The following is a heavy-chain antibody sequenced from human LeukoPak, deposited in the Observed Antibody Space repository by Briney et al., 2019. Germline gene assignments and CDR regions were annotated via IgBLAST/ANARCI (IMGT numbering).Heavy chain of an antibody. V-gene: IGHV1-2*02. Sequence: ASVQVSCKASGYTFTGYYIHWVRQAPGQGLEWMGWINSNSGGTNYAQKLQGRVTMTRDTSISTAYMDLSRPTSDDTAVYYCARDVGGDAFDIWGQGTMVTVSS. J-gene: IGHJ3*02. CDR2: INSNSGGT. CDR3: ARDVGGDAFDI. D-gene: IGHD2-15*01. CDR1: GYTFTGYY.